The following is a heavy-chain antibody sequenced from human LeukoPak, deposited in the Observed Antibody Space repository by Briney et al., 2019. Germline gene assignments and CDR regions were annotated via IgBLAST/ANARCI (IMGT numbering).Heavy chain of an antibody. V-gene: IGHV1-8*01. J-gene: IGHJ4*02. Sequence: ASVKVSCKASGYTFTSYDINWVRQATGQGLEWMGWMNPNSGNTGYAQKFQGRVTMTRNTSISTAYMELSSLRSEDTAVYYCARAVSGYDFGAFDYWGQGTLVTVSS. CDR3: ARAVSGYDFGAFDY. D-gene: IGHD5-12*01. CDR2: MNPNSGNT. CDR1: GYTFTSYD.